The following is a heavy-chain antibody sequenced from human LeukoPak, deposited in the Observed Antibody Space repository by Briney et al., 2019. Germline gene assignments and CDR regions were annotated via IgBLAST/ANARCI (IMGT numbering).Heavy chain of an antibody. J-gene: IGHJ4*02. D-gene: IGHD1-26*01. Sequence: ASVTVSCKASGYTFTSFGISWVRQAPGQGLEWMGWISGYNGNTQYAQKLQGRVTMTTNTSTSTAYMELRSLRSDDTAVYYCARGSGSHYALDYSDYWGQGTLVTVSS. V-gene: IGHV1-18*01. CDR1: GYTFTSFG. CDR2: ISGYNGNT. CDR3: ARGSGSHYALDYSDY.